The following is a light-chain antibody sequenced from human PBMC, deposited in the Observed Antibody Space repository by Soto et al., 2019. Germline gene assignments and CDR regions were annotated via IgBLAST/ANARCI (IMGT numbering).Light chain of an antibody. CDR2: STY. Sequence: QTVVTQEPSFSVSPVGTVTLTCGLRSGSVSTSYYPSWYQQTPGQAPRTLIYSTYTRSSGVPDRFSGSILGNKAALTITGAQAEDESDYYCVLYLGSGISVFGGGTQLTVL. J-gene: IGLJ2*01. CDR1: SGSVSTSYY. V-gene: IGLV8-61*01. CDR3: VLYLGSGISV.